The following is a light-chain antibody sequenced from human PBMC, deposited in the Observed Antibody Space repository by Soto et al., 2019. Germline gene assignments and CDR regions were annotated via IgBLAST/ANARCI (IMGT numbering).Light chain of an antibody. CDR3: QQYNSYSWT. J-gene: IGKJ1*01. Sequence: QMTQSPSTLSASAGDRVTITCRASQSISSWLAWYQQKPGKAPKLLIYDASSLESGVPSRFSGSGSGTEFTLTISSLQPDDFATYYCQQYNSYSWTFGQGTKVEIK. CDR2: DAS. V-gene: IGKV1-5*01. CDR1: QSISSW.